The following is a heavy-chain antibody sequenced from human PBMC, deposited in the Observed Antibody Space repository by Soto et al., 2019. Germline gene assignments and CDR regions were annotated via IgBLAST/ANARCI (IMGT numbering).Heavy chain of an antibody. V-gene: IGHV3-9*01. CDR1: GFTFDDYA. CDR3: AKGGTTCNYYYYGMDV. D-gene: IGHD1-7*01. Sequence: PGGSLRLSCAASGFTFDDYAMHWVRQAPGKGLEWVSGISWNSGSIGYADSVKGRFTISRDNAKNSLYLQMNSLRAEDTALYYCAKGGTTCNYYYYGMDVWVQGTTVTVS. CDR2: ISWNSGSI. J-gene: IGHJ6*02.